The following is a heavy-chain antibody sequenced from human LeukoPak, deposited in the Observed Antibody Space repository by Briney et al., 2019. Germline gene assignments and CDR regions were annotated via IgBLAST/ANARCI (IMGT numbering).Heavy chain of an antibody. Sequence: SGTLSLTCAVSGGSISSSNWWSWVRQPPGKGLEWIGEIYHSGSTNYNPSLKSRVTISVDKSKNQFSLKLSSVTAADTAVYYCARDPRSMVRGVIEDYFDYWGQGTLVTVSS. CDR1: GGSISSSNW. CDR3: ARDPRSMVRGVIEDYFDY. D-gene: IGHD3-10*01. J-gene: IGHJ4*02. CDR2: IYHSGST. V-gene: IGHV4-4*02.